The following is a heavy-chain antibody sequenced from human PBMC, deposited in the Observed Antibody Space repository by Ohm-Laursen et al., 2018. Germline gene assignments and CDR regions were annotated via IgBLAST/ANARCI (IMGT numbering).Heavy chain of an antibody. Sequence: GESLKISCKGSGYSFSTYWIVWVRQMPGKGLEWMGIIYPGDSDIRYSPSFRSQVTISADKSISTAYLRWSSLTASDTAVYYCARLRGYSDSSGYSGFDYWGQRTLVTVSS. D-gene: IGHD3-22*01. V-gene: IGHV5-51*01. J-gene: IGHJ4*02. CDR3: ARLRGYSDSSGYSGFDY. CDR1: GYSFSTYW. CDR2: IYPGDSDI.